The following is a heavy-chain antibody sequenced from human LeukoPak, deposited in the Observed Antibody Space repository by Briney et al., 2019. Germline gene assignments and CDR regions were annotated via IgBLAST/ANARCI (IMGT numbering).Heavy chain of an antibody. CDR3: AKSPGWRGY. CDR2: ISGSGGST. D-gene: IGHD6-19*01. CDR1: GFTVSSNY. V-gene: IGHV3-23*01. J-gene: IGHJ4*02. Sequence: GGSLRLSCAASGFTVSSNYMSWVRQAPGKGLEWVSAISGSGGSTYYADSVKGRFTISRDNSKNTLYLQMNSLRAEDTAVYYCAKSPGWRGYWGQGTLVTVSS.